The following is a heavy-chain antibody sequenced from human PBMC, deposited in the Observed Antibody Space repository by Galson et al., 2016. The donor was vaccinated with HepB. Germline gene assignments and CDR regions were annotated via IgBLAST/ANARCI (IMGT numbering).Heavy chain of an antibody. D-gene: IGHD2-21*02. J-gene: IGHJ6*02. CDR2: ISNDGSNK. V-gene: IGHV3-30*03. CDR3: AREEGDSHYYYYGMGV. CDR1: GFTYSSYA. Sequence: SLRLSCAASGFTYSSYAMHWVRQAPGKGLEWVAVISNDGSNKNHADSVKGRFTISRDNSKNTLYLQMNSLRADETAVYYCAREEGDSHYYYYGMGVWGQGTTLTVSS.